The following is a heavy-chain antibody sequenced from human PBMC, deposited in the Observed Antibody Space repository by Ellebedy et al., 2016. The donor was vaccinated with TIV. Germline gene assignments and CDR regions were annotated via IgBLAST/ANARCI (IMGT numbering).Heavy chain of an antibody. J-gene: IGHJ4*02. CDR1: GFTFSSYG. V-gene: IGHV3-7*03. CDR3: ASSPSQGY. Sequence: GESLKISCAGSGFTFSSYGMSWVRQAPGKGPEWVANINKDGSEEFYVDSVKGRFTISRDNAKNSLYLQMDSLRAEDTAVYYCASSPSQGYWGQGTLVTVSS. CDR2: INKDGSEE.